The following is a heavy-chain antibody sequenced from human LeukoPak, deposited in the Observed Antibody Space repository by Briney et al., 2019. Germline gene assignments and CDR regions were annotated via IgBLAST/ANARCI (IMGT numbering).Heavy chain of an antibody. CDR1: GFTFSSYA. J-gene: IGHJ3*02. D-gene: IGHD3-3*01. CDR2: ISGSGGST. V-gene: IGHV3-23*01. CDR3: ADHHYDFWSGYYRGEVDAFDI. Sequence: GGSLRLSCAVSGFTFSSYAMSWVRQAPGKGLEWVSAISGSGGSTYYADSVKGRFTISRDNSKNRLYLQMNSLRAEDTAVYYCADHHYDFWSGYYRGEVDAFDIWGQGTMVTVSS.